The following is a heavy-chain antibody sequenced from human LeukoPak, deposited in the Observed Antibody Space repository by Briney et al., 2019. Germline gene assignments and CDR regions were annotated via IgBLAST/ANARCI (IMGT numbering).Heavy chain of an antibody. D-gene: IGHD3/OR15-3a*01. Sequence: PSGTLSLTCAVSGGSISSSNWWSWVRQPPGKGLEWIGEIYHSGSTNYNPSLKSRVTISVDTSKNQFSLKLSSVTAADTAVYYCARVRSDWAYYYGMDVWGQGTTVTVSS. J-gene: IGHJ6*02. V-gene: IGHV4-4*02. CDR3: ARVRSDWAYYYGMDV. CDR2: IYHSGST. CDR1: GGSISSSNW.